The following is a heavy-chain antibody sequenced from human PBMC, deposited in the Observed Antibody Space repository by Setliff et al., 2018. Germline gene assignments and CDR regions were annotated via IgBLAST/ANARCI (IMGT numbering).Heavy chain of an antibody. CDR3: AREGVDTRSSTDHRYYMDV. CDR1: GGTFRNYG. J-gene: IGHJ6*03. Sequence: SVKVSCKATGGTFRNYGISWVRQAPGQGLEWMGGTIPMFGTTNYAQKFQGRVTVITDESTSTAYMELSSLKSEDTAMYYCAREGVDTRSSTDHRYYMDVWGKGTTVTVSS. CDR2: TIPMFGTT. D-gene: IGHD2-15*01. V-gene: IGHV1-69*05.